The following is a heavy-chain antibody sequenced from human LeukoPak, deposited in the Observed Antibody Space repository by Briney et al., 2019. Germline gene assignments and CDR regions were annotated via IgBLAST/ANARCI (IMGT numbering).Heavy chain of an antibody. CDR1: GFTFSSYA. J-gene: IGHJ5*02. D-gene: IGHD3-3*01. V-gene: IGHV3-74*01. Sequence: GGSLRLSCAASGFTFSSYAMHWVRQAPGKGLVWVSRINSDGSSTSYADSVKGRFTISRDNAKNTLYLQMNSLRAEDTAVYYCARDGDFWSGYNSNWFDPWGQGTLVTVSS. CDR3: ARDGDFWSGYNSNWFDP. CDR2: INSDGSST.